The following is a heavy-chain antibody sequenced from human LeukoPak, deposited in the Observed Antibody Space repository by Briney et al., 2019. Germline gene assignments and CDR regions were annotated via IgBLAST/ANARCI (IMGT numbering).Heavy chain of an antibody. V-gene: IGHV4-59*01. CDR2: LYNGGTT. J-gene: IGHJ4*02. CDR1: GGSINNYY. CDR3: ARSRGYFDY. D-gene: IGHD6-13*01. Sequence: SETLSLTCTMSGGSINNYYWSWIRLPPGKGLEWIGCLYNGGTTNYNPSLKSRVSISVDTSKNQFSLNLNSVTAADTAVYYCARSRGYFDYWGQGTLVTVSS.